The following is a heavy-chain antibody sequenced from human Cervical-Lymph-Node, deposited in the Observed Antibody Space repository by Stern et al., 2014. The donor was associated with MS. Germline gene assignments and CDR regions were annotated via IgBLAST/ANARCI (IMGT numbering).Heavy chain of an antibody. D-gene: IGHD6-13*01. CDR3: ARDSGYSSSWYPWYFDY. J-gene: IGHJ4*02. V-gene: IGHV1-18*01. CDR2: ISAYNGNT. CDR1: GYTFTSYG. Sequence: QVPLVQSGAEVKKPGASVKLSCTASGYTFTSYGIRWVRQAPGQGLEWMGWISAYNGNTNYAQKLQGRVTITPDTSTSTAYMEMRSLRSDDTAVYYCARDSGYSSSWYPWYFDYWGQGTLVTVSS.